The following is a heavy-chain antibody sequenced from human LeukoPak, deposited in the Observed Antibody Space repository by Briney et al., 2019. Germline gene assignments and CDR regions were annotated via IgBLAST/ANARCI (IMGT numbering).Heavy chain of an antibody. D-gene: IGHD6-13*01. CDR1: GGSISSTNYY. V-gene: IGHV4-61*05. CDR2: IYYSGST. CDR3: ASSTGSRSYYYYYMDV. Sequence: SETLSLTCTVSGGSISSTNYYWGWIRQPPGKGLEWIGYIYYSGSTNYNPSLKSRVTISVDTSKNQFSLKLSSVIAADTAVYYCASSTGSRSYYYYYMDVWGKGTTVTISS. J-gene: IGHJ6*03.